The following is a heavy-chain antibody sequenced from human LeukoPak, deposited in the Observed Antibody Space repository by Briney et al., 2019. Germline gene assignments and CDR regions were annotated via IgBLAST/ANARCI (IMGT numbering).Heavy chain of an antibody. CDR2: VYTSGNP. CDR3: ARVGDYCFDY. J-gene: IGHJ4*02. V-gene: IGHV4-4*07. CDR1: GASISSYY. Sequence: SETLSLTCTVSGASISSYYWSWIRQPAGKGLEWIGRVYTSGNPNYNPSLKSRVTISLDKSKNQFSLKLTSVTAADTAVYYCARVGDYCFDYWGQGTLVTVSS. D-gene: IGHD3-16*01.